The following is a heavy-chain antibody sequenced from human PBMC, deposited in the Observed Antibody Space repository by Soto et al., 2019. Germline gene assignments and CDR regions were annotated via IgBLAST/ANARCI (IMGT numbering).Heavy chain of an antibody. J-gene: IGHJ3*02. CDR3: ARDYYGSGSRTSGAFDI. Sequence: DSVKGRFSISRDNSKNALYLQMDRLRAEDTAVYFCARDYYGSGSRTSGAFDIWGQGTMVTVSS. V-gene: IGHV3-30*07. D-gene: IGHD3-10*01.